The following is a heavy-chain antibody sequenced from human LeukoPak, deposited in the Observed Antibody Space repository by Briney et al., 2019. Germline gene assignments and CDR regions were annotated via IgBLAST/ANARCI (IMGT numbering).Heavy chain of an antibody. CDR2: VGYDGSNK. Sequence: GRSLRPSCAASGFTFSSYGMHWVRQAPGKGLEWVAVVGYDGSNKYYADSVKGRFTISRDNSKNTLYLQMNSLRAEDTAVYYCARVGQGSGSYYKNPMDYWGQGTLVTVSS. D-gene: IGHD3-10*01. J-gene: IGHJ4*02. CDR1: GFTFSSYG. V-gene: IGHV3-33*01. CDR3: ARVGQGSGSYYKNPMDY.